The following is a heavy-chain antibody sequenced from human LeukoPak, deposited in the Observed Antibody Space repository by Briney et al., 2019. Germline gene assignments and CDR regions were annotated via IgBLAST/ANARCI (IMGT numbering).Heavy chain of an antibody. D-gene: IGHD1-26*01. Sequence: GSLRLSCAASGFTFSNARMSWVRQAPGKGLEWIGEINHSGSTNYNPSLKSRVTISVDTSKNQFSLKLSSVTAADTAVYYCARPRIVGAPGYFQHWGQGTLVTVSS. CDR1: GFTFSNAR. CDR2: INHSGST. CDR3: ARPRIVGAPGYFQH. V-gene: IGHV4-34*01. J-gene: IGHJ1*01.